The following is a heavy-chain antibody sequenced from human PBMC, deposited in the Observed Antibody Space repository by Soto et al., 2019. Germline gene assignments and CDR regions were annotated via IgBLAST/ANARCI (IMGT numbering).Heavy chain of an antibody. CDR2: ISDDGSNT. CDR3: ARIGLMAVTNLAGY. V-gene: IGHV3-30*03. D-gene: IGHD4-17*01. J-gene: IGHJ4*02. CDR1: GFTFSNYG. Sequence: QVQLVESGGGVVQPGRSLRLSCAASGFTFSNYGMHWVRQAPGKGLEWVAVISDDGSNTYYADSVKGRFTISRDNSKKALYVQMHRLRAEDTAVYYCARIGLMAVTNLAGYWGPGNLVTVSS.